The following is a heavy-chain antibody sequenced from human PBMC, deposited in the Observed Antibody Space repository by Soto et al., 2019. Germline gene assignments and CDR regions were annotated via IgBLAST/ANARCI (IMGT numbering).Heavy chain of an antibody. CDR1: GGTFSSYA. CDR3: ASCGYSYGNYYYYGMDV. J-gene: IGHJ6*02. V-gene: IGHV1-69*01. CDR2: IIPIFGTA. D-gene: IGHD5-18*01. Sequence: QVQLVQSGAEVKKPGSSVKVSCKASGGTFSSYAISWVRQAPGQGLEWMGGIIPIFGTANYAQKFQVRVTITADESTSTAYMELSSLRSEDTAVYYCASCGYSYGNYYYYGMDVWGQGTTVTVSS.